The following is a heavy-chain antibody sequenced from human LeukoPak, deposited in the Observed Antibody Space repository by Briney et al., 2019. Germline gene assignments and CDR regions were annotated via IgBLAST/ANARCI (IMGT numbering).Heavy chain of an antibody. D-gene: IGHD1-14*01. Sequence: GGSLRLSCAASGFSFSTWSVNWVRQAPGKGLEWVSSISSSSRYIYYADSVKGRFTISSDNAKNSLSLQMNSLRAEDTAVYYCARENHGSFDYWGQGTLVTVSS. V-gene: IGHV3-21*01. CDR3: ARENHGSFDY. J-gene: IGHJ4*02. CDR1: GFSFSTWS. CDR2: ISSSSRYI.